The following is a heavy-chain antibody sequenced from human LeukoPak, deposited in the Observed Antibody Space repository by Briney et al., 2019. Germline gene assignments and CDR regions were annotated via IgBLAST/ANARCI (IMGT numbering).Heavy chain of an antibody. Sequence: GGSLRLSCAASGFTFSSHWMSWVRQAPGKGLEWVANIKQDESEKYYVDSVKGRFTISRDNAKNTLYLQMNSLRAEDTAVYYCARASQGNWFDPWGQGTLVTVSS. J-gene: IGHJ5*02. CDR2: IKQDESEK. CDR1: GFTFSSHW. CDR3: ARASQGNWFDP. V-gene: IGHV3-7*02.